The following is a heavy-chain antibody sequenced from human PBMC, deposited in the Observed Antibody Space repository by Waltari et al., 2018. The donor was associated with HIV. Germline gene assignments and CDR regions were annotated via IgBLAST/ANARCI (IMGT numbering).Heavy chain of an antibody. CDR1: GYTFTDYY. CDR3: ARQMTFYDALDI. Sequence: QVQLVQSGAEVRKPGVSVKVSCKTSGYTFTDYYIHWVRQAPGQGPEWMGWIYPNSGDTHFAEKFQGRVTLTRDTSIRTAYVEVSNLRSDDTAVYYCARQMTFYDALDIWGQGTMVSVSS. CDR2: IYPNSGDT. V-gene: IGHV1-2*02. J-gene: IGHJ3*02.